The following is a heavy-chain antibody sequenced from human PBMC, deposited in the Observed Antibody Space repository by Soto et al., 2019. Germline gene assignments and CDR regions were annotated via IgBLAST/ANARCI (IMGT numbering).Heavy chain of an antibody. CDR3: AKDGVAARYYYYGMDV. J-gene: IGHJ6*02. Sequence: QVQLVESGGGVVQPGRSLRLSCAASGFTFSSYGMHWVCQAPGKGLEWVAVISYDGSNKYYADSVKGRFTISRDNSKNTLYLQMTSLRAEDTAVYYCAKDGVAARYYYYGMDVWGQGTTVTVSS. V-gene: IGHV3-30*18. CDR1: GFTFSSYG. CDR2: ISYDGSNK. D-gene: IGHD6-25*01.